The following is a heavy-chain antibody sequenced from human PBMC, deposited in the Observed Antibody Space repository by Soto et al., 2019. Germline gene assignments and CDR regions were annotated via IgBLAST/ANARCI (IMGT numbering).Heavy chain of an antibody. CDR1: GGSISNGDYY. J-gene: IGHJ4*02. V-gene: IGHV4-31*03. Sequence: QVQLQESGPGLVKPSQTLSLSCTVSGGSISNGDYYWSWIRQHPGKGLEWIGYIHYSGATYYHPSLKSRVTISVDTSKNQFSLKLNSVTAADTAVYYCARDPRSYYDSSGYFDYWGQGTLVTVSS. D-gene: IGHD3-22*01. CDR3: ARDPRSYYDSSGYFDY. CDR2: IHYSGAT.